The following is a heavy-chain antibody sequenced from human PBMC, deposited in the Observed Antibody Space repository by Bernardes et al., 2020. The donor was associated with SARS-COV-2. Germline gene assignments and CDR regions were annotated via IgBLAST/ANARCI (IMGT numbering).Heavy chain of an antibody. V-gene: IGHV1-2*04. CDR3: ARGIPSRAGVLAHYDYVWGSYRYSYGMDV. D-gene: IGHD3-16*02. J-gene: IGHJ6*02. CDR1: GYTFTGYY. Sequence: ASVKVSCKASGYTFTGYYMHWVRQAPGQGLEWMGWINPNSGGTNYAQKFQGWVTMTRDTSISTAYMELSRLRSDDTAVYYCARGIPSRAGVLAHYDYVWGSYRYSYGMDVWGQGTTVTVSS. CDR2: INPNSGGT.